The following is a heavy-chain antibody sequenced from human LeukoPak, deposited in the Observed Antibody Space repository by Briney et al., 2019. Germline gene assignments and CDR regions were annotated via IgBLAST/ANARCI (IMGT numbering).Heavy chain of an antibody. J-gene: IGHJ4*02. CDR1: GFTFSDYY. Sequence: GGALRLSCAASGFTFSDYYMSGVRQAPGEGLEGVSHISSRGSTIYYADSGKGRFTISRENAKNSLYLQMKSLRAEDTAVYHCASEEDYYDSSGYYHYWGQGPLVTLSS. CDR2: ISSRGSTI. CDR3: ASEEDYYDSSGYYHY. V-gene: IGHV3-11*01. D-gene: IGHD3-22*01.